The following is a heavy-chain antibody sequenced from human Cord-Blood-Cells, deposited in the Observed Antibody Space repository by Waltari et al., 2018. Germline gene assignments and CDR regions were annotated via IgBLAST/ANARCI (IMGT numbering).Heavy chain of an antibody. J-gene: IGHJ4*02. CDR3: ARGSREGGSDY. D-gene: IGHD1-26*01. Sequence: QVQLVQSGAEVKKPGASVKVSCKASGYTFTGSYMHWVRQAPGQGLEGMGWINPNSGGTNDAQKFRGRVTMTRDTSIGTAYMELSRLRSDDTAVYYCARGSREGGSDYWGQGTLVTVSS. V-gene: IGHV1-2*02. CDR2: INPNSGGT. CDR1: GYTFTGSY.